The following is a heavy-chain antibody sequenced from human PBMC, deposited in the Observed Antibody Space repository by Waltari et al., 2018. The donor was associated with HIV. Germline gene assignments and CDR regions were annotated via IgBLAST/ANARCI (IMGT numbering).Heavy chain of an antibody. CDR3: VAAGDY. J-gene: IGHJ4*02. CDR2: IHSSGSRI. V-gene: IGHV3-48*02. CDR1: GFSFSRDS. Sequence: EVQLVVSGGNLVQPGGSLKLSCEASGFSFSRDSMNWVRQAPGKGPEWISYIHSSGSRIYYADSVKGRFTISRDNAKNSLYLQMNSLRDEDTAVYYCVAAGDYWGQGTLVTVSS.